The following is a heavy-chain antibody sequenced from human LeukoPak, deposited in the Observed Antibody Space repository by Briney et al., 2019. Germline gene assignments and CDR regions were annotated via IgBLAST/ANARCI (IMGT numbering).Heavy chain of an antibody. CDR2: INPNSGGT. CDR1: GYTFTGYY. D-gene: IGHD3-10*01. Sequence: ASVKVSCKASGYTFTGYYMHWVRQAPGQGLEWMGRINPNSGGTNYAQKFQGRVTMTRDTSISTAYMELSRPRSDDTAVYYCARDQYYGSGSFDYWGQGTLVAVSS. V-gene: IGHV1-2*06. J-gene: IGHJ4*02. CDR3: ARDQYYGSGSFDY.